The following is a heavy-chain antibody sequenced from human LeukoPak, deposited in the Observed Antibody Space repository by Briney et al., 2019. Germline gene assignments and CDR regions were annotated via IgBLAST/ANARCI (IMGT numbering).Heavy chain of an antibody. CDR3: ARVLHVDDDYGDYDVLDAFDI. J-gene: IGHJ3*02. D-gene: IGHD4-17*01. V-gene: IGHV1-2*02. Sequence: GASVTVSCKASGYTFTGYYMHWVRQAPGQGLEWMGWINPNSGGTNYAQKFQGRVTMTRDTSISTAYMELSRLRSDDTAVYYCARVLHVDDDYGDYDVLDAFDIWGQGTMVTVSS. CDR1: GYTFTGYY. CDR2: INPNSGGT.